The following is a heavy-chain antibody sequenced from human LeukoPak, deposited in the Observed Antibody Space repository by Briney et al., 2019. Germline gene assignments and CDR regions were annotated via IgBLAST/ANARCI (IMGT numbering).Heavy chain of an antibody. J-gene: IGHJ4*02. V-gene: IGHV4-59*01. CDR3: ARDMRYYYGSGSPPYFDY. Sequence: SETLSLTCTVSGGSISSYYWSWIRQPPGKGLEWIGYIYYSGSTNYNPSLKSRVTISVDTSKNQFSLKLSSVTAADTAVYYCARDMRYYYGSGSPPYFDYWGQGTLVTVSS. CDR2: IYYSGST. CDR1: GGSISSYY. D-gene: IGHD3-10*01.